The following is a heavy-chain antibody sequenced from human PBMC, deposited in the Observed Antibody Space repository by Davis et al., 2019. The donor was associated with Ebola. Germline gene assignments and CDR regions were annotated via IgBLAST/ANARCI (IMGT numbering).Heavy chain of an antibody. CDR3: AKRGGFGERYYYYYGMDV. CDR2: SRNKENRYST. J-gene: IGHJ6*02. Sequence: GESLKISCAASGFAFSVYYMDWVRLTPGKGLEWVGLSRNKENRYSTEYAASVKGRFTISRDDSKNLLYLEMNSLRTEDTAVYYCAKRGGFGERYYYYYGMDVWGQGTTVTVSS. V-gene: IGHV3-72*01. CDR1: GFAFSVYY. D-gene: IGHD3-10*01.